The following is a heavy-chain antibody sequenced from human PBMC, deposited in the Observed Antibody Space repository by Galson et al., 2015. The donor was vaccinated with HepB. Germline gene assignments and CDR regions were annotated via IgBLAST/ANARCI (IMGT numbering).Heavy chain of an antibody. Sequence: SVKVSCKASGGTFSSYAISWVRQAPGQGLEWMGGIIPIFGTANYAQKFQGRVTITADESTSTAYMELSSLRSEDTAVYYCARGLPTVRLYYYYYGMDVWGQGPRSPSP. CDR3: ARGLPTVRLYYYYYGMDV. J-gene: IGHJ6*02. V-gene: IGHV1-69*13. CDR2: IIPIFGTA. CDR1: GGTFSSYA. D-gene: IGHD4-11*01.